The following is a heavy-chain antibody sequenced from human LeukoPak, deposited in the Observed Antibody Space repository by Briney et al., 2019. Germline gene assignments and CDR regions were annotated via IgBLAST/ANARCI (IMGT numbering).Heavy chain of an antibody. Sequence: PGGSLGLSCAASEFTFSTYAMSWVRQAPGKGLEWVSSIGGSGVTTLYADSVKGRLTISRDNSKNTLYLQMNSLRAEDTAVYYCAKRSVSGTYFFDYWGQGALVIVSS. CDR3: AKRSVSGTYFFDY. CDR2: IGGSGVTT. D-gene: IGHD1-26*01. V-gene: IGHV3-23*01. J-gene: IGHJ4*02. CDR1: EFTFSTYA.